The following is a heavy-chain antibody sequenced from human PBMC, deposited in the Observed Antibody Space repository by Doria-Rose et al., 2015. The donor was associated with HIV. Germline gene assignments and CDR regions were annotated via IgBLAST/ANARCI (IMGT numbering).Heavy chain of an antibody. V-gene: IGHV1-2*02. CDR1: GYTFSGYY. D-gene: IGHD3-22*01. CDR3: ARPMYDTSGYYLGY. Sequence: GYTFSGYYMHWVRQAPGRGLEWMGWINPNNGGTNYAQKFQGRVTMTRDTSISTAYMELSRLRSDDSAVYYCARPMYDTSGYYLGYWGQGTLVTVSS. CDR2: INPNNGGT. J-gene: IGHJ4*02.